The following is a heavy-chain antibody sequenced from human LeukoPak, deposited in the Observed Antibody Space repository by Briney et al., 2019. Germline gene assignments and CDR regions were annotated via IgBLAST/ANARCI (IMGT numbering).Heavy chain of an antibody. CDR1: GFTFRTYA. J-gene: IGHJ4*02. V-gene: IGHV3-64D*09. Sequence: PGGSPRLSCSASGFTFRTYAMHWVRQAPGKGLEYVSAISSNGDSTFYADSVKGRFTISRDKSKKTLYLQMSSLREEDTAVYYCVKVGSAAGPGDFDYWGQGTLVTVSS. D-gene: IGHD6-13*01. CDR2: ISSNGDST. CDR3: VKVGSAAGPGDFDY.